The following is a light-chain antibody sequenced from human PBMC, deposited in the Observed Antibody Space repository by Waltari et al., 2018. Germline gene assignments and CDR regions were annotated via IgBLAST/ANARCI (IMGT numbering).Light chain of an antibody. V-gene: IGKV3-20*01. J-gene: IGKJ2*01. CDR3: QQYSNSYT. CDR1: QRVSSSY. Sequence: EIVLTQSPGTLSLSPGERATLSCRASQRVSSSYLAWYQQKPGQAPRLLIYGASSRATGIPDRCSGSGSGTDFTLTLSRLEPEDFAVYYCQQYSNSYTFGQGTKLEIK. CDR2: GAS.